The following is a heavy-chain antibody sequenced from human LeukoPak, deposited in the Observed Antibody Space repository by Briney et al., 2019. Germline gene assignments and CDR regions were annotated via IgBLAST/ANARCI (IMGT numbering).Heavy chain of an antibody. CDR1: GFIFSGYW. V-gene: IGHV3-7*01. CDR2: IKQDGSEK. Sequence: GGSLRLSCAASGFIFSGYWMTWVRQVPGEGLEWVANIKQDGSEKYYVDSVKGRFTISRDNAKKPLYLHMNSLRAEDTAVYYCASPGSVGDTGMPDYWGQGTLVTVSS. J-gene: IGHJ4*02. D-gene: IGHD5-18*01. CDR3: ASPGSVGDTGMPDY.